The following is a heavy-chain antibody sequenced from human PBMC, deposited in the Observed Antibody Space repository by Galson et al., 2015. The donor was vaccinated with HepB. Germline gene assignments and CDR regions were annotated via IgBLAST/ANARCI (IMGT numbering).Heavy chain of an antibody. D-gene: IGHD1-26*01. V-gene: IGHV3-21*01. CDR1: GFTFSSYS. CDR3: AKKRIVGATKGPPDY. J-gene: IGHJ4*02. CDR2: ISSSSSYI. Sequence: SLRLSCAASGFTFSSYSMNWVRQAPGKGLEWVSSISSSSSYIYYADSVKGRFTISRDNAKNSLYLQMNSLRAEDTAVYYCAKKRIVGATKGPPDYWGQGTLVTVSS.